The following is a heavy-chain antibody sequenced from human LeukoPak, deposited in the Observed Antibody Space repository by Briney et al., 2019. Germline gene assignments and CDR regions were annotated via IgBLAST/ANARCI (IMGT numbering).Heavy chain of an antibody. CDR1: GFTFSSYA. J-gene: IGHJ1*01. Sequence: GGSLRLSCAASGFTFSSYAMSWVRQAPGKGLEWVSAISGSGGSTYYADSVKGRFTISRDNPKNTLYLQMNSLRAEDTAVYYCAKTSGYSSSRQEFQHWGQGTLSPSPQ. CDR3: AKTSGYSSSRQEFQH. D-gene: IGHD6-13*01. V-gene: IGHV3-23*01. CDR2: ISGSGGST.